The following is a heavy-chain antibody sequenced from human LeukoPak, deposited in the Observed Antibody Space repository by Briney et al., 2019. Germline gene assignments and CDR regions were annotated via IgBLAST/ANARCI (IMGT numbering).Heavy chain of an antibody. D-gene: IGHD3-10*01. Sequence: PGGSLRLSCAASGFTFSSYGMHWVRQAPGKGLEWVAVIWYDGSNKYYADSVKGRFTISRDNSKNTLNLQMNSLRAEDTAVYYCARDRDGSGTLDYWGQGTLVTVSS. V-gene: IGHV3-33*01. CDR2: IWYDGSNK. CDR1: GFTFSSYG. J-gene: IGHJ4*02. CDR3: ARDRDGSGTLDY.